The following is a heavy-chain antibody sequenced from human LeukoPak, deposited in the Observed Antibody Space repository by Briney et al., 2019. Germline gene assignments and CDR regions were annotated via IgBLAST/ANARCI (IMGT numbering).Heavy chain of an antibody. D-gene: IGHD1-26*01. J-gene: IGHJ2*01. CDR3: ARDPAWGHWYFDL. CDR2: IYTTEQT. CDR1: GFTVSDNY. Sequence: GGSLRLSCVGSGFTVSDNYMNWVRQTPGKGLEWVSVIYTTEQTYYADSVKGRFTISRNNSKNTVYLQMNGLRVDDTAIYYCARDPAWGHWYFDLWGRGTLVTVSS. V-gene: IGHV3-53*01.